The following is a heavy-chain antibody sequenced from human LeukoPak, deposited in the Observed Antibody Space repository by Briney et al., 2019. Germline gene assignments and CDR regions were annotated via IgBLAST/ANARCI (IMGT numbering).Heavy chain of an antibody. CDR2: ISYDGSNK. CDR3: AKGTWSSGYTYADY. D-gene: IGHD3-22*01. V-gene: IGHV3-30*18. J-gene: IGHJ4*02. Sequence: GGSLRLSCAASGLTFSSYWMHWVRQAPGKGLEWVAVISYDGSNKYYADSVKGRFTISRDNSKNTLYLQMNSLRAEDTAVYYCAKGTWSSGYTYADYWGQGTLVTVSS. CDR1: GLTFSSYW.